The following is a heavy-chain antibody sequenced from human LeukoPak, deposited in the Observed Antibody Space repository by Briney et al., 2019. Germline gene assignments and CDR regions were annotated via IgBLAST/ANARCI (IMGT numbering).Heavy chain of an antibody. Sequence: GGSLRLSCAASRFTFSNYWMHWVRQAPGKGLVWVSRINSDGSSISYADSVKGRFTISRDNAKNTLYLQMNSLRAEDTSVYYCARRAAALGAFDYWGQGTLATVSS. J-gene: IGHJ4*02. D-gene: IGHD6-13*01. CDR3: ARRAAALGAFDY. CDR2: INSDGSSI. V-gene: IGHV3-74*01. CDR1: RFTFSNYW.